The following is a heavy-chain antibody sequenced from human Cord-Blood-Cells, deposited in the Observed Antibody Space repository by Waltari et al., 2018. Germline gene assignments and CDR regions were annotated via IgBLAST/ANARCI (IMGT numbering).Heavy chain of an antibody. CDR2: INHSGST. Sequence: QVQLQQWGAGLLKPSETLCLTCAVYGGSFSGYYWSWIRQPPGKGLEWSGEINHSGSTNYNPSLKSRVTISVDTSKNQFSLKLSSVTAADTAVYYCARGLKGGDIVVVPAAMGGMDVWGQGTTVTVSS. CDR1: GGSFSGYY. CDR3: ARGLKGGDIVVVPAAMGGMDV. V-gene: IGHV4-34*01. J-gene: IGHJ6*02. D-gene: IGHD2-2*01.